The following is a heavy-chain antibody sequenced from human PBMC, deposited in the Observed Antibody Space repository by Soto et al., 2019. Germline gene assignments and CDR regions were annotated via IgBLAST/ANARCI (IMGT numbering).Heavy chain of an antibody. J-gene: IGHJ4*02. V-gene: IGHV4-34*01. CDR1: GGSFSGYY. CDR2: INHSGST. CDR3: ARHPFSGYYFDY. Sequence: SETLSLTCAVYGGSFSGYYWSWIRQPPGKGLEWIGEINHSGSTNYNPSLKSRATISVDTSKNQFSLKLSSVTAADTAVYYCARHPFSGYYFDYWGQGTLVTVSS.